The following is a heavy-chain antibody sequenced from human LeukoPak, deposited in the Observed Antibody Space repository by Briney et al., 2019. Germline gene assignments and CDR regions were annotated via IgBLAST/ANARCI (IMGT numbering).Heavy chain of an antibody. CDR2: VNWNGGST. V-gene: IGHV3-20*04. Sequence: GGALRLSCVASGFTFHDYGMSWVRQAPGKGPEWVSGVNWNGGSTDYADSVKGRFTISRENAKNYLYLQMNSLRAEDTALYYCARYDYSNYVGYYDHWGQGTLVTVSS. J-gene: IGHJ4*02. D-gene: IGHD4-11*01. CDR1: GFTFHDYG. CDR3: ARYDYSNYVGYYDH.